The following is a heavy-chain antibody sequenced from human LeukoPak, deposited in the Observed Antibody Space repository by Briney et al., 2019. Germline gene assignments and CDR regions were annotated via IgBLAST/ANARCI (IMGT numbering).Heavy chain of an antibody. D-gene: IGHD2-21*02. V-gene: IGHV1-2*02. Sequence: ASVKVSCKASGYTFTGYYMHWVRQAPGQGLEWMGWINPNSGGTNYAQKFQGRVTMTRDTSISTAYMELTRLRSDDTAVYYCARGLVVVTAPRGWFDPWGQGTLVTVSS. J-gene: IGHJ5*02. CDR1: GYTFTGYY. CDR3: ARGLVVVTAPRGWFDP. CDR2: INPNSGGT.